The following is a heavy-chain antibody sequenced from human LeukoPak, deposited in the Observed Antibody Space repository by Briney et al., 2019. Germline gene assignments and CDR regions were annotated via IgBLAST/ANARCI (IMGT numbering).Heavy chain of an antibody. D-gene: IGHD3-10*01. Sequence: AASVKVSCKASGYTFTSYGISWVRQAPGQGLEWMGWISAYNGNTNYAQKLQGRVTMTTDTSTTTAYMELRSLRSDDTAVYYCARANYHGSGSYCDYWGQGTLVTVSS. V-gene: IGHV1-18*01. J-gene: IGHJ4*02. CDR3: ARANYHGSGSYCDY. CDR2: ISAYNGNT. CDR1: GYTFTSYG.